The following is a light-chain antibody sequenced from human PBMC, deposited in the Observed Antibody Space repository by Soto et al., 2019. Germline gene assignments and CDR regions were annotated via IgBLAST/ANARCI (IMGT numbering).Light chain of an antibody. V-gene: IGKV1-5*03. CDR1: QTISSW. J-gene: IGKJ1*01. Sequence: MNQSPSTLSGSKKVTPSITCRASQTISSWLAWYQQKPGKAPKLLICKASTLKSGVPSRFSGSGSGTEFTLTISSLQPDDFATYYCQHYSGERATFGQGSNVDI. CDR3: QHYSGERAT. CDR2: KAS.